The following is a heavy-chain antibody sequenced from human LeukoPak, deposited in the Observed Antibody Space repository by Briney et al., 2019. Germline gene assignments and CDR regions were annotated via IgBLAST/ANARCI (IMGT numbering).Heavy chain of an antibody. CDR2: IYTSGST. CDR1: GGSISSYY. V-gene: IGHV4-4*09. J-gene: IGHJ4*02. Sequence: SETLSLTCTVSGGSISSYYWSWIRQPPGKGLEWIGYIYTSGSTNYNPFLKSRVTISVDTSKNQFSLKLSSVTAADTAVYYCARLKEKWELPTDLDYWGQGTLVTVSS. CDR3: ARLKEKWELPTDLDY. D-gene: IGHD1-26*01.